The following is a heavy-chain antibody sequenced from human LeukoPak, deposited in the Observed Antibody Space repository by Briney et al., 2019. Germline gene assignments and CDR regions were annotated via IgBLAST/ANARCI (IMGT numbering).Heavy chain of an antibody. CDR2: FSGGGDNT. Sequence: GGSLRLSCAASGFTFSSYAMSWVRQAPGKGLKWVSSFSGGGDNTYYADSVKGRFTISRDNSKNTLSLQMNSLRAEDTAVYYCAKDLTPYDSSGYNDKWGQGTLVTVSS. CDR1: GFTFSSYA. V-gene: IGHV3-23*01. D-gene: IGHD3-22*01. CDR3: AKDLTPYDSSGYNDK. J-gene: IGHJ4*02.